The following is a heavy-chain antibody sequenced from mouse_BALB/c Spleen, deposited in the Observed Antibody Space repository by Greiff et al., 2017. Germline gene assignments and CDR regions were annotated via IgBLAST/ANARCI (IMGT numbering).Heavy chain of an antibody. D-gene: IGHD2-3*01. CDR1: GFTFSSYA. CDR3: ARSDGYYDYFDY. V-gene: IGHV5-9-4*01. CDR2: ISSGGSYT. J-gene: IGHJ2*01. Sequence: EVKLVESGGGLVKPGGSLKLSCAASGFTFSSYAMSWVRQSPEKRLEWVAEISSGGSYTYCPDTVTGRFTISRDNAKNTLYLEMSSLRSEDTAMYYCARSDGYYDYFDYWGQGTTLTVSA.